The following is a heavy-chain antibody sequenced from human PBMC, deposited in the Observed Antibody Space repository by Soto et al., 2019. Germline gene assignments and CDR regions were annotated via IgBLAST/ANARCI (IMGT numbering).Heavy chain of an antibody. CDR3: ARVLVRRSVTPYGMDV. Sequence: QVQLQESGPGLVKPSQTLSLTCTVSDGSISSGGYYWSWIRQYPGKGLEWIGYIYYSGSTYHNPSLKSRVTIPVDTSKNQFSLKLSSVTAADTAVYYCARVLVRRSVTPYGMDVWGQGTTVTVSS. D-gene: IGHD2-8*02. J-gene: IGHJ6*02. V-gene: IGHV4-31*03. CDR2: IYYSGST. CDR1: DGSISSGGYY.